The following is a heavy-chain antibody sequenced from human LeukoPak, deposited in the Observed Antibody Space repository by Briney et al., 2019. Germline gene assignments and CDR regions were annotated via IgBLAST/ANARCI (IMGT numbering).Heavy chain of an antibody. D-gene: IGHD4-17*01. Sequence: GGSLRLSCAASGFTFSSYWMNWARQAPGKGLEWVASINHNGNVNYYMDSVKGRFTISRDNAKSSLYLQMNGLRAEDTAVYYCAKHGDYCFDFWGQGTLVTVSS. CDR2: INHNGNVN. CDR1: GFTFSSYW. V-gene: IGHV3-7*03. J-gene: IGHJ4*02. CDR3: AKHGDYCFDF.